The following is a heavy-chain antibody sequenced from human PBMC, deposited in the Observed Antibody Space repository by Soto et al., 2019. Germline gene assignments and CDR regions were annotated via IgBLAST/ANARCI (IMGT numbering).Heavy chain of an antibody. Sequence: XSVKVSCKASGYSFSSYDINWVRQATGQGLEWMGWMNPNSGNTGYAQKFQGRVTMTRNTSISTAYMELSSLRSEDTAVYYCERGGSYFIDAFDIWGQGTMVTVSS. D-gene: IGHD1-26*01. CDR1: GYSFSSYD. CDR2: MNPNSGNT. CDR3: ERGGSYFIDAFDI. V-gene: IGHV1-8*01. J-gene: IGHJ3*02.